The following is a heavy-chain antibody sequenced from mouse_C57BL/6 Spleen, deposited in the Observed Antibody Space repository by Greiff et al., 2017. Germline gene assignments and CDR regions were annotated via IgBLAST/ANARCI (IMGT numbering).Heavy chain of an antibody. CDR2: IDPSDSYT. V-gene: IGHV1-69*01. D-gene: IGHD3-2*02. J-gene: IGHJ4*01. Sequence: QVQLQQPGAELVMPGASVKLSCKASGYTFTSYWMHWVKQRPGQGLEWIGEIDPSDSYTNYNHKFKGKSTLTVDKSSSTAYMQPSSLTSEDSAVYYCARSVTAQATGARDYWGQGTSVTVSS. CDR3: ARSVTAQATGARDY. CDR1: GYTFTSYW.